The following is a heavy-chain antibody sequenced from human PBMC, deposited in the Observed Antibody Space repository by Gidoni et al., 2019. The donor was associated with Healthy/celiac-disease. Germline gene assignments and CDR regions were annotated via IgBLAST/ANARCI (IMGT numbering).Heavy chain of an antibody. D-gene: IGHD4-17*01. J-gene: IGHJ5*02. Sequence: QVQLVQSGAEVKKPGASVKVSCKASGYTFTSYYLHGVRQAPGQGLEWMGIINPSGGSTSYAQKFQGRVTMTRDTSTSTVYMELSSLRSEDTAVYYCARDPRGDSGWFDPWGQGTLVTVSS. CDR2: INPSGGST. V-gene: IGHV1-46*01. CDR1: GYTFTSYY. CDR3: ARDPRGDSGWFDP.